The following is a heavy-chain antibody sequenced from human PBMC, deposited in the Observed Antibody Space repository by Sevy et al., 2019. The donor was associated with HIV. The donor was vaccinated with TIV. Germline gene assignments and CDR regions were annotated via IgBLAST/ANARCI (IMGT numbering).Heavy chain of an antibody. Sequence: GGSLRLSCAASGFTFSSYAMSWVRQAPGKGLEWVSAISGSGGSTYYADSVKGRFTISRDNSKNTLYLQMNSLRAEDTAVYYCAKDLGATIGADWFDPWGQGTLVTVSS. J-gene: IGHJ5*02. CDR1: GFTFSSYA. D-gene: IGHD5-12*01. CDR2: ISGSGGST. V-gene: IGHV3-23*01. CDR3: AKDLGATIGADWFDP.